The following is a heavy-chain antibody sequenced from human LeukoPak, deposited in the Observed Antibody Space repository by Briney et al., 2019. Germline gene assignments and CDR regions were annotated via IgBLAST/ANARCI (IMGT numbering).Heavy chain of an antibody. CDR2: IGGDSGGI. CDR3: ARSGGSVGPGDY. D-gene: IGHD3-10*01. J-gene: IGHJ4*02. V-gene: IGHV3-23*01. CDR1: GFSFSDYA. Sequence: GGSLRLSCTASGFSFSDYAMTWVRQASGKGLEWVSAIGGDSGGIQYADSVKGRFSISRDNSKNTLYLQMNSLRAEDTAVYYCARSGGSVGPGDYWGQGTLVTVSS.